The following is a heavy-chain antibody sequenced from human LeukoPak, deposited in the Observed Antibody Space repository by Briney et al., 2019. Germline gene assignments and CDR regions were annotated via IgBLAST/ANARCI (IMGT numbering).Heavy chain of an antibody. Sequence: GRSLRLSCADSGFTFSSYAMNWVRQAPGKGLEWVGFIRSKIYGGTPEYAASVKGRFTISRDDSKGIAYLQMNSLKTEDTAVYYCTRDQTPYYWGQGTLVTVSS. CDR2: IRSKIYGGTP. CDR3: TRDQTPYY. J-gene: IGHJ4*02. V-gene: IGHV3-49*04. CDR1: GFTFSSYA.